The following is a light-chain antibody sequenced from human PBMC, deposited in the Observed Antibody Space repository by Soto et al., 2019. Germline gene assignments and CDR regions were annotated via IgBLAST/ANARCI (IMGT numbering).Light chain of an antibody. V-gene: IGKV1-9*01. CDR1: QGISSY. Sequence: DIELTQSPSFLSASVGDRVTITCRASQGISSYLAWYQQKPGKAPKLLIYAASTLQSGVPSRFSGSGSGTEFTLTISSLQPADFATYYCQQLSSYPVTFGQGTKVEIK. CDR2: AAS. J-gene: IGKJ1*01. CDR3: QQLSSYPVT.